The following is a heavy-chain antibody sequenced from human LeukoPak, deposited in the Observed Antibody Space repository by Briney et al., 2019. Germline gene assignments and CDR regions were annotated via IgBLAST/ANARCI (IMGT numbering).Heavy chain of an antibody. CDR3: AKIPHAIVVASDAFDI. V-gene: IGHV3-23*01. Sequence: GGSLRLSCAASGFTFSSYAMSWVRQAPGKGLEWVSAISGSGGSTYYADSVKGRFTISRDNSKNTLYLQMNSLRAEDTAVYYCAKIPHAIVVASDAFDIWGQGTMVIVSS. CDR1: GFTFSSYA. CDR2: ISGSGGST. J-gene: IGHJ3*02. D-gene: IGHD3-22*01.